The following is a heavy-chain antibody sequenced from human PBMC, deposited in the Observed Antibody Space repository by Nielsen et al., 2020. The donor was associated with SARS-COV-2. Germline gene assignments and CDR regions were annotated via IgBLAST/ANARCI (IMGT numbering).Heavy chain of an antibody. CDR1: GFTFSSYG. D-gene: IGHD6-19*01. CDR3: ARDRTILSGGGIGY. Sequence: SCAASGFTFSSYGMHWVRQAPGKGLEWVAVIWYDGSNKYYADSVKGRFTISRDNSKNTLYLQMNSLRAEDTAVYYCARDRTILSGGGIGYWGQGTLVTVSS. V-gene: IGHV3-33*01. J-gene: IGHJ4*02. CDR2: IWYDGSNK.